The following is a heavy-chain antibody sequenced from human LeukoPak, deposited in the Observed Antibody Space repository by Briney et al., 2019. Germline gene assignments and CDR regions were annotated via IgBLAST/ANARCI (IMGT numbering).Heavy chain of an antibody. V-gene: IGHV4-59*08. CDR2: IYDTGST. CDR1: GDSMFSRY. J-gene: IGHJ4*02. Sequence: SETLSLTCSVSGDSMFSRYWSWIRQPPGKGLEWIGYIYDTGSTKYNPSLKSRVTISIDTSKNQFSLKLSSVTAADTAVYYCARHHRGDGYNSFDYWGQGTLVTVSS. CDR3: ARHHRGDGYNSFDY. D-gene: IGHD5-24*01.